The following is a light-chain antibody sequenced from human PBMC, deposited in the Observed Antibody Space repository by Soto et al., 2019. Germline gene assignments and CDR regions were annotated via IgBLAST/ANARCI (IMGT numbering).Light chain of an antibody. CDR3: QQYNSYSWT. CDR2: AAS. J-gene: IGKJ1*01. V-gene: IGKV1-39*01. CDR1: QSISSY. Sequence: DIQMTQSPSSLSASVGDRVTITCRASQSISSYLNWYQQKPGKAPKLLIYAASSLQSGVPSRFSGSGSGTGFTLTISSLQPEDFATYYCQQYNSYSWTFGQGTKVDIK.